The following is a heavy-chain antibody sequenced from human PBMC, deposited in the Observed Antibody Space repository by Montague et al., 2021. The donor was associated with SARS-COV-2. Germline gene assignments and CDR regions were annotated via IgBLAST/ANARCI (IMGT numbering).Heavy chain of an antibody. D-gene: IGHD3-10*01. CDR1: GFTFSSYD. V-gene: IGHV3-33*08. CDR3: AREYSAPRWFGEYNRYGMDV. J-gene: IGHJ6*02. Sequence: SLRLSCAASGFTFSSYDMHWVRQAPGKGLEWVAVIWYDGSNQYYXESVKGRFTISRDNSKNTLYLQMNSLRAEDTAVYYCAREYSAPRWFGEYNRYGMDVWGQGTTVTVSS. CDR2: IWYDGSNQ.